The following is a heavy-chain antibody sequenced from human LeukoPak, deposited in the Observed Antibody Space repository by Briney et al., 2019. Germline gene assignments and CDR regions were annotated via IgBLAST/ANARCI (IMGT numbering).Heavy chain of an antibody. CDR3: ARAIAGNVIIRFKRRLFAP. CDR1: GYTFTNND. D-gene: IGHD3-16*01. V-gene: IGHV1-8*02. Sequence: ASVTVSCTASGYTFTNNDITWVRQAAGQGPEWMGWVNPGSGSTGYAQKFQGRVTMTSNPPIRTAHMELSSPRSEDTAVYYSARAIAGNVIIRFKRRLFAPWGQGTLASVSS. CDR2: VNPGSGST. J-gene: IGHJ5*02.